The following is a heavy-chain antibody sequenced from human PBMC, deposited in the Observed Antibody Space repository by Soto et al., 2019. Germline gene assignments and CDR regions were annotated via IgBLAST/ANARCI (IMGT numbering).Heavy chain of an antibody. CDR3: ARALRWEGDYYFDY. Sequence: PGGSLRLSCAASGFTFSSYWMSWVRQAPGKGLEWVANIKQDGSEKYYVDSVKGRFTISRDNAKNSLYLQMNSLRAEDTAVYYCARALRWEGDYYFDYWGQGTLVTVSS. CDR1: GFTFSSYW. J-gene: IGHJ4*02. D-gene: IGHD2-21*02. CDR2: IKQDGSEK. V-gene: IGHV3-7*01.